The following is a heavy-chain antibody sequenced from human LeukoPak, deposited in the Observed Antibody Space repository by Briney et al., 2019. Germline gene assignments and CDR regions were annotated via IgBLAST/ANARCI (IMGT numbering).Heavy chain of an antibody. Sequence: PGGSLRLSCAASGFTFSSYAMSWVRQAPGKGLEWVSAISGSGGSTYYADSVKGRFTISRDNSKNTLYLQMNSLRAEDTAVYYCAKVRSYGLSRLDAFDIWGQGTMVTVSS. CDR3: AKVRSYGLSRLDAFDI. J-gene: IGHJ3*02. D-gene: IGHD5-18*01. V-gene: IGHV3-23*01. CDR1: GFTFSSYA. CDR2: ISGSGGST.